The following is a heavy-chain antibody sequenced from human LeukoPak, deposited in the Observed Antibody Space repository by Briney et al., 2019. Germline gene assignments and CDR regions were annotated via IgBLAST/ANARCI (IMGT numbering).Heavy chain of an antibody. J-gene: IGHJ4*02. CDR3: ARELDYGVYDRFDY. CDR1: GGTFSSYA. D-gene: IGHD4-17*01. Sequence: SMKVSCKASGGTFSSYAISWVRQAPGQGLEWMGRIIPILGIANYAQKFQGRVTITADKSTSTAYMELSSLRSEDTAVYYCARELDYGVYDRFDYWGQGTLVTVSS. CDR2: IIPILGIA. V-gene: IGHV1-69*04.